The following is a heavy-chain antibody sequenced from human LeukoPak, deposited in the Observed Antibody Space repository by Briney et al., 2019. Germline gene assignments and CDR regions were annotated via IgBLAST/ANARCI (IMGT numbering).Heavy chain of an antibody. CDR3: ARGSCSGGSCQPYYYYYYMDV. CDR1: GFTFSSYS. V-gene: IGHV3-48*01. D-gene: IGHD2-15*01. CDR2: ISSSSSTI. J-gene: IGHJ6*03. Sequence: PGGSLRLSCAASGFTFSSYSMNWVRQAPGKGLEWVSYISSSSSTIYYADSVKGRFTISGDNAKNSLYLQMNSLRAEDTAVYYCARGSCSGGSCQPYYYYYYMDVWGKGTTVTVSS.